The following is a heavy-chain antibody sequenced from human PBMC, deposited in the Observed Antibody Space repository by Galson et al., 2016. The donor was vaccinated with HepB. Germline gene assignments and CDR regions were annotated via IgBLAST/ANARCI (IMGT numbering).Heavy chain of an antibody. CDR2: ISSDGRDK. J-gene: IGHJ5*02. CDR3: ARDSRDGFDP. Sequence: SLRLSCAASGFNNSSFVMHWVRQAPGKGLDWVASISSDGRDKYYPDSVRGRFTISRDNSKNILYVQMSSLRSEDTGIYYCARDSRDGFDPWGQGTLVTVSS. V-gene: IGHV3-30*03. CDR1: GFNNSSFV.